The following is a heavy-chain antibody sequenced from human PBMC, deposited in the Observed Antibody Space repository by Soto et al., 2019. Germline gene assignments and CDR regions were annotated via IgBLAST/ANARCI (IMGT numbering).Heavy chain of an antibody. V-gene: IGHV3-7*01. CDR1: GFSFRDYW. CDR2: IKQDGSEK. J-gene: IGHJ6*03. D-gene: IGHD1-1*01. Sequence: EEQLVDSGGGLVQPGGSLRLSCAASGFSFRDYWVTWVRQAPGKGLDWVANIKQDGSEKYYLDSLKGRFTISRDNAKNSVYLLMNSLRAEDTAVYYCARGKDGRRAGTYYFDMDVWGKGTTVTVSS. CDR3: ARGKDGRRAGTYYFDMDV.